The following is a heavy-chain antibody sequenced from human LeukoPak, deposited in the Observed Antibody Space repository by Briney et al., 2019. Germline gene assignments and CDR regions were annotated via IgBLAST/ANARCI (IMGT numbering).Heavy chain of an antibody. V-gene: IGHV1-18*01. CDR3: ARDLGPYTGSYYSYYHYMDV. CDR2: ISGYNGNT. Sequence: ASVKVSFKAYGYDFATSGIGWVRQAPGQGLEWLGWISGYNGNTKSAPKLQGRVTMTTDTSTDTAYLELGSLRVDDTAIYYCARDLGPYTGSYYSYYHYMDVWGEGTSVTVSS. J-gene: IGHJ6*03. D-gene: IGHD1-26*01. CDR1: GYDFATSG.